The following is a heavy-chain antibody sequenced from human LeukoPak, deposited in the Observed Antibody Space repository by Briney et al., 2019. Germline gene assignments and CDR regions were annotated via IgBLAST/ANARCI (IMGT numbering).Heavy chain of an antibody. CDR1: GFTFSNFA. V-gene: IGHV3-48*04. CDR3: ARDRGPYSSSHWFDP. J-gene: IGHJ5*02. Sequence: GGSLRLSCAASGFTFSNFAVNWVRQAPGKGLEWVSFISGTSTTIYHADSVKGRFTISKDNANSSLFLQMNSLRVEDTAVYYCARDRGPYSSSHWFDPWGQGTLVTVSS. CDR2: ISGTSTTI. D-gene: IGHD6-6*01.